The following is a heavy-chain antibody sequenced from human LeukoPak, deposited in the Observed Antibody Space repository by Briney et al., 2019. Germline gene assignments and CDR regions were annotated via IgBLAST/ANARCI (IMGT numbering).Heavy chain of an antibody. CDR1: GLTFSTYA. V-gene: IGHV3-48*01. J-gene: IGHJ4*02. Sequence: GGSLRLSCADSGLTFSTYAMNWVRQAPGKGLEWVSYISSSSTTIYYADSVKGRFTISRDNAKKSLYLQMNTLRAEDTAVYYCARDLWRELSDWGQGTLVTVSS. CDR2: ISSSSTTI. CDR3: ARDLWRELSD. D-gene: IGHD1-26*01.